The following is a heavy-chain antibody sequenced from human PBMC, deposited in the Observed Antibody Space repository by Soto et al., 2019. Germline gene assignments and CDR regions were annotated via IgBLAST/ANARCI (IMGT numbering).Heavy chain of an antibody. Sequence: QVQLQQWGAGLLKPSETLSLTCAVYGGSFSGYYWSWIRQPPGKGLEWIGEINHSGSTNYNPSLTSRFTISVDTSMNQFSLKLSSVTAADTAVYYCARSVVAGTTILYYFDYWGQGTLVTVSS. CDR2: INHSGST. CDR1: GGSFSGYY. V-gene: IGHV4-34*01. D-gene: IGHD6-19*01. CDR3: ARSVVAGTTILYYFDY. J-gene: IGHJ4*02.